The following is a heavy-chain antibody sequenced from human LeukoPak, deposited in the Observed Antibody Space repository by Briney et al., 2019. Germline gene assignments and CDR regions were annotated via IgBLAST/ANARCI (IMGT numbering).Heavy chain of an antibody. CDR1: GFTFSSYG. Sequence: GSLRLSCAASGFTFSSYGMHWVRQAPGKGLEWVAVIWYDGSNKYYADSVKGRFTISRDNSKNTLYLQMNSLRGEDTAVYYCAKDGHYYAPKDAFDIWGQGTMVTVSS. D-gene: IGHD3-10*01. CDR3: AKDGHYYAPKDAFDI. J-gene: IGHJ3*02. CDR2: IWYDGSNK. V-gene: IGHV3-33*06.